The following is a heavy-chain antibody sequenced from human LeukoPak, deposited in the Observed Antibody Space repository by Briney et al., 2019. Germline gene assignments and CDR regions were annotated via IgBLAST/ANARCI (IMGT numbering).Heavy chain of an antibody. D-gene: IGHD4-17*01. J-gene: IGHJ4*02. CDR2: IYHSGST. V-gene: IGHV4-30-2*01. CDR3: ARAYGDYLDPFDY. CDR1: GGSISSGGYS. Sequence: SETLSLTCAVSGGSISSGGYSWSWIRQPPGKGLEWIGYIYHSGSTYYNPSLKSRVTISVDRSENQFSLKLSSVTAADTAVYYCARAYGDYLDPFDYWGQGTLVTVSS.